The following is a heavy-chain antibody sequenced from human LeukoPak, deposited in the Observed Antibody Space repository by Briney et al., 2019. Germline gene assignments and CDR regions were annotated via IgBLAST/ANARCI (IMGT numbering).Heavy chain of an antibody. CDR2: INPSGGST. J-gene: IGHJ6*03. D-gene: IGHD6-19*01. CDR1: GYTFTTYY. CDR3: ARDSGAVAGSYYYYYYMDV. Sequence: EASVKVSCKASGYTFTTYYTHWVRQAPGQGLEWMGIINPSGGSTSYAQKFQGRVTMTRDMSTSTVYMELSSLRSEDTAVYYCARDSGAVAGSYYYYYYMDVWGKGTTVTVSS. V-gene: IGHV1-46*01.